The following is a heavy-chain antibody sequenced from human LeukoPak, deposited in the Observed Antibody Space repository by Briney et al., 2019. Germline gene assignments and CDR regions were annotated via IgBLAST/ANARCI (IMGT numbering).Heavy chain of an antibody. CDR2: ISGSETTI. CDR1: GFTFSDYY. V-gene: IGHV3-11*04. Sequence: PGGSLRLSCAASGFTFSDYYMNWIRQAPGKGLEWVSYISGSETTILYADSVKGRFTISRDNAKNSLYLQMNSLRAEDTAVYYCAELGITMIGGVWGKGTTVTISS. CDR3: AELGITMIGGV. D-gene: IGHD3-10*02. J-gene: IGHJ6*04.